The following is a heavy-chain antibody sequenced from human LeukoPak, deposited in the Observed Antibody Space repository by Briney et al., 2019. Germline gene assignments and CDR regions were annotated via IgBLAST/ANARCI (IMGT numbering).Heavy chain of an antibody. CDR2: IYSNNIT. V-gene: IGHV3-53*01. CDR3: AKGITVMMVAPGY. Sequence: GWSLRVSCAVSGFIVSSNDISWVRQAPGKGLEWVSVIYSNNITFYADSVKGRFTISRDNSKNTLYLQMNSLRAEDTAVYYCAKGITVMMVAPGYWGQGTLVTVSS. CDR1: GFIVSSND. J-gene: IGHJ4*02. D-gene: IGHD3-22*01.